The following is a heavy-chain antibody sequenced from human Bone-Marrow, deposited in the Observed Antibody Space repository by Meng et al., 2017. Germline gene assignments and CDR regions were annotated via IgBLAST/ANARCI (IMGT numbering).Heavy chain of an antibody. J-gene: IGHJ3*02. CDR3: AIKEAYCGGDCAPRMAFDI. V-gene: IGHV1-2*02. CDR1: GYTFTGYY. CDR2: INPNSGGT. Sequence: ASVKVSCKASGYTFTGYYMHWVRQAPGQGLEWMGWINPNSGGTNYAQKFQGRVTMTRDTSISTAYMELSSLRSEDTAVYYCAIKEAYCGGDCAPRMAFDIWGQGTMVTVSS. D-gene: IGHD2-21*02.